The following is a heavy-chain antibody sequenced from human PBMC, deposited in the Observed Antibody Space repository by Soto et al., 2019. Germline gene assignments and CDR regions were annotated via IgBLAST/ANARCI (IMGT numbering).Heavy chain of an antibody. CDR3: ARSVADSWSQYFFDS. V-gene: IGHV3-23*01. D-gene: IGHD6-13*01. Sequence: EVQLLESGGGLVQPGGSLRLSCAASGYTFNIYSMSWVRQAPGKGLEWVSGISGTGESTHYPDSAKGRFTISRDNSKNTLYVEMNSLRAEDTAIYYCARSVADSWSQYFFDSWGQGTLVTVSS. CDR2: ISGTGEST. CDR1: GYTFNIYS. J-gene: IGHJ4*02.